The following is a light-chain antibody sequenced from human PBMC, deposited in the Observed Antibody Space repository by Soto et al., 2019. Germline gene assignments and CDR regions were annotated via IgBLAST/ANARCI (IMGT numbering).Light chain of an antibody. CDR3: QQYGSSPRT. Sequence: EIVLTQSPGTLSLSPGDRATLSCRVSQSVSSNYLAWYQQKPGQAPRLLIYVASIRATGIPDRFSGSGSGADFTLTIRRLEPEDFAVYYCQQYGSSPRTFGQGTKVEIK. V-gene: IGKV3-20*01. J-gene: IGKJ1*01. CDR1: QSVSSNY. CDR2: VAS.